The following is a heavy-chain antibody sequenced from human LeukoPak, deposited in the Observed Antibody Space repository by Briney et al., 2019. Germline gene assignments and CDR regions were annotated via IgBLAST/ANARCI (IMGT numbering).Heavy chain of an antibody. Sequence: PGGSLRLSCAASGFTFSRHWMHWVRQAPGKGLVWVSRTNSDETTIDYADSVKGRFIISRDNVKNTVYLQMNSLRAEDTAVYYCIRALSGSEDYWGQGTLVTVSS. CDR2: TNSDETTI. J-gene: IGHJ4*02. V-gene: IGHV3-74*01. CDR3: IRALSGSEDY. D-gene: IGHD1-20*01. CDR1: GFTFSRHW.